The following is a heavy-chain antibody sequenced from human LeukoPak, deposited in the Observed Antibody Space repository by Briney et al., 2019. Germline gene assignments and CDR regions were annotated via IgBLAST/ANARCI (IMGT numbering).Heavy chain of an antibody. CDR3: ARGSYSSSWYGSEYFQL. J-gene: IGHJ1*01. CDR2: ISSDGSTT. Sequence: PGGSLRLSCAASGFTFSSYWMHWVRHVPGKGLVWVSRISSDGSTTTYADSVKGRFTISRDNAKNTLSLQMSSLRAEDTAVYYCARGSYSSSWYGSEYFQLWGQGTLVTVSS. V-gene: IGHV3-74*01. CDR1: GFTFSSYW. D-gene: IGHD6-13*01.